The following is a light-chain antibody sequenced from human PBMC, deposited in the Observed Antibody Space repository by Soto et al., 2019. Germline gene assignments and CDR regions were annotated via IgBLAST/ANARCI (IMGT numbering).Light chain of an antibody. Sequence: QSVLTQPPSASGAPGQRVPISCSGSSSNIGDNYVYWYHQHPVTAPKLLIYSANQRPPGVPDRFSGSTSGTAASLAISGLLSEDEDDYCCSEWDDSLGARVFGGGTKLTVL. CDR2: SAN. CDR3: SEWDDSLGARV. V-gene: IGLV1-47*02. J-gene: IGLJ3*02. CDR1: SSNIGDNY.